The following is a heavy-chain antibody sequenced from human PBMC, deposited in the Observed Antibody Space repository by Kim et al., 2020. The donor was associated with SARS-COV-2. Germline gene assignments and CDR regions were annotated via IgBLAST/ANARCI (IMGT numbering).Heavy chain of an antibody. J-gene: IGHJ4*02. Sequence: SETLSLTCTVSGGSVSIYYWSWIRQPPGKGLEWIGYIYYSGSTNYNPSLKSRVTISVDTSKNQFSLKLSSVTAADTAVYYCARGFDDWGQGTLVPVPS. CDR1: GGSVSIYY. V-gene: IGHV4-59*08. CDR2: IYYSGST. CDR3: ARGFDD.